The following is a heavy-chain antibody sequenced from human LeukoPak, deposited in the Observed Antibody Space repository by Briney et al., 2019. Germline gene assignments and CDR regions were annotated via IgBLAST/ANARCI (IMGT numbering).Heavy chain of an antibody. CDR2: IYSGGST. V-gene: IGHV3-53*01. D-gene: IGHD3-9*01. Sequence: PGGSLRLSCAASGFTVSSNYMSWVRQAPGKGPEWVSVIYSGGSTYYADSVKGRFTISRDNSKDTLYLQMNSLRAEDTAVYYCARGSVRYFDWLPDYYYMDVWGKGTTVTVSS. CDR1: GFTVSSNY. J-gene: IGHJ6*03. CDR3: ARGSVRYFDWLPDYYYMDV.